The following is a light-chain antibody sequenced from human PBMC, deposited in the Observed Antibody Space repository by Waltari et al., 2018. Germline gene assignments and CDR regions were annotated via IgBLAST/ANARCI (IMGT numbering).Light chain of an antibody. CDR2: KGS. CDR1: QSLNIW. Sequence: TYRASQSLNIWLAWYQQKTGKAPKLLIYKGSTLENGVPSRFRGSGSGAECALTISSLQPDDVATYCCQQYDGNSRTFGQGTKVEIK. V-gene: IGKV1-5*03. J-gene: IGKJ1*01. CDR3: QQYDGNSRT.